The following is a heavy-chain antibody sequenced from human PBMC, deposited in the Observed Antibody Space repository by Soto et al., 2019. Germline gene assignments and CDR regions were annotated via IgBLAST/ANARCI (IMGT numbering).Heavy chain of an antibody. CDR3: ASDPVRQFSFDP. D-gene: IGHD3-9*01. J-gene: IGHJ5*02. V-gene: IGHV1-69*02. CDR2: IIPILGIA. CDR1: GGTFSSYT. Sequence: GASVKVSCKASGGTFSSYTISWVRQAPGQGLEWMGRIIPILGIANYAQKFQGRVTITADKSTSTAYMELSSLRSEDTAVYYCASDPVRQFSFDPWGQGTLVTVSS.